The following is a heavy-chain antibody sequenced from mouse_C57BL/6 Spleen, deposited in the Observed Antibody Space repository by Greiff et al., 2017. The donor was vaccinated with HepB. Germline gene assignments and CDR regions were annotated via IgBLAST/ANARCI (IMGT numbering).Heavy chain of an antibody. CDR3: ARARLRRFDV. D-gene: IGHD2-4*01. CDR1: GYTFTSYW. CDR2: IDPSDSYT. Sequence: QVQLQQPGAELVKPGASVKLSCKASGYTFTSYWMHWVKQRPGQGLEWIGEIDPSDSYTNYNQKFKGKSTLTVDKSSSTAYMQLSSLTSEDSAVYYCARARLRRFDVWGTGTTVTVSS. V-gene: IGHV1-69*01. J-gene: IGHJ1*03.